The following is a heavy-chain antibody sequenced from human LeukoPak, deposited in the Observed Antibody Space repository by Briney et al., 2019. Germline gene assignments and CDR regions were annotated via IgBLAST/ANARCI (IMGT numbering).Heavy chain of an antibody. CDR3: AKVLRYFDWFNYYGMDV. CDR2: ISYDGSNK. Sequence: GGSLRLSCAASGFTFSSYGMHWVRQAPGKGLEWAAVISYDGSNKYYADSVKGRFTISRDHSKNTLYLQMNSLRAEDTAVYYCAKVLRYFDWFNYYGMDVWGQGTTVTVSS. D-gene: IGHD3-9*01. CDR1: GFTFSSYG. J-gene: IGHJ6*02. V-gene: IGHV3-30*18.